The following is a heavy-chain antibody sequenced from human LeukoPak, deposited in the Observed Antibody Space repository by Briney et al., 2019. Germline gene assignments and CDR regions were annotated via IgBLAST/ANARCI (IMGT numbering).Heavy chain of an antibody. J-gene: IGHJ4*02. CDR2: IKPDGSGE. CDR1: GFTFSNYW. Sequence: PGGSLRLSCAASGFTFSNYWMTWVRQAPGKALEWVANIKPDGSGEYYVDSLKGRFTISRDNAENSLFLQMNNLRVDDTAVYYCARSGGYGWDYWGQGAVVTVSS. V-gene: IGHV3-7*01. CDR3: ARSGGYGWDY. D-gene: IGHD5-12*01.